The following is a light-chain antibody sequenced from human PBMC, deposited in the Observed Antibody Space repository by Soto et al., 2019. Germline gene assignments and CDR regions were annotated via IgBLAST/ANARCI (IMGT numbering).Light chain of an antibody. J-gene: IGKJ1*01. CDR2: GAS. CDR1: QSVSSNY. CDR3: QQYGSSFVT. V-gene: IGKV3-20*01. Sequence: EIVLTQSPGTLSLSPGERATLSCRASQSVSSNYLAWYQQKPGQAPRLLIYGASSRATGVPDRFSGRGSGADFTLTISRLEPEDFAVYYCQQYGSSFVTFGQGTKEEIK.